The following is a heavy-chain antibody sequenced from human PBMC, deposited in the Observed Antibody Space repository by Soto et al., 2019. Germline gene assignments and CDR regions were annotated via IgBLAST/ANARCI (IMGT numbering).Heavy chain of an antibody. CDR1: GGSISGYE. CDR2: LYYSGST. V-gene: IGHV4-59*01. Sequence: SETLSLTCAVSGGSISGYEWSWIRQSPGKGLDWIGYLYYSGSTNSNPSLKSRLTISVDTSKNQFSQKLRSVTPADTAVYYCARENYWYLDLWGRGTLVTGSS. J-gene: IGHJ2*01. CDR3: ARENYWYLDL.